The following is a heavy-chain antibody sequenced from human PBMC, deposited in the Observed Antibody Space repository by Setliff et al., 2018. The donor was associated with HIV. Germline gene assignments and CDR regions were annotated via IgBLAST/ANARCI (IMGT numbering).Heavy chain of an antibody. J-gene: IGHJ4*02. CDR2: INPNDGGT. D-gene: IGHD3-3*01. CDR1: GYPFTGYY. V-gene: IGHV1-2*02. CDR3: AREVKGDDFPFDN. Sequence: ASVKVSCKDSGYPFTGYYIHWIRQAPGRGLQWLGWINPNDGGTKVAQQFQGRVTITRDTSISTAFMRLSGLRSDDTAMYYCAREVKGDDFPFDNWGRGTLVTVSS.